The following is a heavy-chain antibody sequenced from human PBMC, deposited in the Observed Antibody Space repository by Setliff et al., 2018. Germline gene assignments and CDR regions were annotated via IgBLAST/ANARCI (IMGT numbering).Heavy chain of an antibody. D-gene: IGHD3-3*01. V-gene: IGHV3-33*06. CDR3: AKIRIGGWTGYTDY. CDR1: GFTFSSYG. CDR2: IWYDGSNK. Sequence: PGGSLRLSCAASGFTFSSYGMHWVRQAPGKGLEWVAVIWYDGSNKYYADSVKGRFTISRDNSKNTLYLQMKRLTAEDTAVYYCAKIRIGGWTGYTDYWGQGTLVTVSS. J-gene: IGHJ4*02.